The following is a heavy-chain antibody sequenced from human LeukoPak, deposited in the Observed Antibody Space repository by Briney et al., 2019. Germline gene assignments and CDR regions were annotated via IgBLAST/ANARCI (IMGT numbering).Heavy chain of an antibody. J-gene: IGHJ4*02. V-gene: IGHV1-8*02. Sequence: ASVKVSCKPSGGTFSSYAMDWVRQAPGQGLEWMGWMNPNSGNTGYAQKFQGRVTMTRNTSISTAYMELSSLRSEDTAVYYCAAYYYDSSGYYSYRNYFDYWGQGTLVTVSS. CDR2: MNPNSGNT. CDR3: AAYYYDSSGYYSYRNYFDY. CDR1: GGTFSSYA. D-gene: IGHD3-22*01.